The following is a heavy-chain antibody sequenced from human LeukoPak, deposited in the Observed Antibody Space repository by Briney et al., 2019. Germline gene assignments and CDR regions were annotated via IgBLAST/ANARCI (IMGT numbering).Heavy chain of an antibody. CDR3: AGSRLRFLQWDF. Sequence: ASVKISCTASADALTISCFHWVRLTPRHGLQYQGIVDPSVAAPTFAQRFQGRVTMTRDTSTKTIYMELRSLQPEDTAVYYCAGSRLRFLQWDFWGQGTVVTVSS. V-gene: IGHV1-46*01. CDR2: VDPSVAAP. CDR1: ADALTISC. D-gene: IGHD3-3*01. J-gene: IGHJ4*02.